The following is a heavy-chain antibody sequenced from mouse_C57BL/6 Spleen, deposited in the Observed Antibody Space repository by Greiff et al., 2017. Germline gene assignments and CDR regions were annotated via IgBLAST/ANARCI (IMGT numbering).Heavy chain of an antibody. CDR3: AIEGYHWYFDV. CDR1: GFSLTSYG. D-gene: IGHD2-2*01. J-gene: IGHJ1*03. CDR2: IWSGGST. Sequence: VQLQQSGPGLVQPSQSLSITCTVSGFSLTSYGVHWVRQSPGKGLEWLGVIWSGGSTDSNAAFISRLSISKDNSKSQVFFKMNSLQADDTAIYYCAIEGYHWYFDVWGTGTTVTVSS. V-gene: IGHV2-2*01.